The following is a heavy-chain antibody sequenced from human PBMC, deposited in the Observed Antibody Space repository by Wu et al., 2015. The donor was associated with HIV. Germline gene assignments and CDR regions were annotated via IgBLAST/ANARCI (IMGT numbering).Heavy chain of an antibody. CDR1: GYFLSKIS. CDR3: ATGITVVSVYLDY. J-gene: IGHJ4*02. D-gene: IGHD6-19*01. Sequence: VQLVQSGAEVRKPGGSVKVSCKVSGYFLSKISMHWVRQAPGKGLEWMGGFDPEEGETIYAQQFQGRVTMTDDISTDTAYMELTSLKSEDTAVYFCATGITVVSVYLDYWGQGTLVTVSS. CDR2: FDPEEGET. V-gene: IGHV1-24*01.